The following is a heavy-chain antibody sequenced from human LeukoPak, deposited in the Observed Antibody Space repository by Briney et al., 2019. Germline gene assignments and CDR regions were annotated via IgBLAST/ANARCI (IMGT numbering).Heavy chain of an antibody. Sequence: PPETLSLTCTVSGGSTSSYYWNWIRQPPGKGLEWIGYIYYSGSTNYNPSLKSRVTTSVDTSKNQFSLKLSSVTAADTAVYYCARERLGYYDRSGLDYWGQGTLVTVSS. CDR1: GGSTSSYY. V-gene: IGHV4-59*01. CDR3: ARERLGYYDRSGLDY. CDR2: IYYSGST. J-gene: IGHJ4*02. D-gene: IGHD3-22*01.